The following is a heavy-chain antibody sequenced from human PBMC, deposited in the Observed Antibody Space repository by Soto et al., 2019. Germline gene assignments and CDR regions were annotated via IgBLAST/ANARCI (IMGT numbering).Heavy chain of an antibody. J-gene: IGHJ6*02. CDR2: IYYSGST. D-gene: IGHD3-3*01. V-gene: IGHV4-30-4*01. CDR3: ARDSGYYDFWSGSRYGMDV. Sequence: SETLSLTCTVSGGSISSGDYYWSWIRQPPGKGLEWIGYIYYSGSTYYNPSLKSRVTISVDTSKNQSSLKLSSVTAADTAVYYCARDSGYYDFWSGSRYGMDVWGQGTTVTVSS. CDR1: GGSISSGDYY.